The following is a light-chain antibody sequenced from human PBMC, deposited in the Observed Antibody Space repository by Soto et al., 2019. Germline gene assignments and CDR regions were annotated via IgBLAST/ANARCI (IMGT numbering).Light chain of an antibody. CDR1: QSISNS. V-gene: IGKV1-5*01. Sequence: DIQMTQSPPTVSASVGDRVTITCRARQSISNSLAWYQQKPGKAPNLLIYEASSLQSGVPSRFSGSGSGTDFTLTISSLQPDDFATYFCQQYNSYSEAFGQGTKVELK. CDR2: EAS. CDR3: QQYNSYSEA. J-gene: IGKJ1*01.